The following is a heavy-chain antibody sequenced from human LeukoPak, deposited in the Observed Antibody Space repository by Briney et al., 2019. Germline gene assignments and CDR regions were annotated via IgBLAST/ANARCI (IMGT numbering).Heavy chain of an antibody. Sequence: GGSLRLSCAASGFTVSSNYMTWVRQAPGKGLEWVSVIYIGGNTYYADSVKGRFIISRDNSKNTVYLQMNSLRVEDTAVYYCAREVNGQNWFDPWGQGTLVTVSS. CDR1: GFTVSSNY. V-gene: IGHV3-53*01. J-gene: IGHJ5*02. CDR2: IYIGGNT. CDR3: AREVNGQNWFDP. D-gene: IGHD3-22*01.